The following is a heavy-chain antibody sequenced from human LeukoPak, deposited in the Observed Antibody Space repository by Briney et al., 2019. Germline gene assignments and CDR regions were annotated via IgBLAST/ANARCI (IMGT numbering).Heavy chain of an antibody. Sequence: PSETLSLTCTVSGGSITSSSYHWGWIRQPPGKGLEWIGEINHSGSTNYNPSLKSRVTISADTSRNHFSLNLSSVTAADTAVYYCARGRSGSSSGWPKRYYFDYWGQGTLVTVSS. CDR1: GGSITSSSYH. D-gene: IGHD6-19*01. V-gene: IGHV4-39*02. CDR3: ARGRSGSSSGWPKRYYFDY. CDR2: INHSGST. J-gene: IGHJ4*02.